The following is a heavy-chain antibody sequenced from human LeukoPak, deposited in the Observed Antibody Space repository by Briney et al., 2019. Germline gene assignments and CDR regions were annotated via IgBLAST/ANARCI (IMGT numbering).Heavy chain of an antibody. CDR2: ISAYNGNT. Sequence: ASVNVSCKASGYTFTSYGISWVRQAPGQGVEWMGWISAYNGNTNYAQKLQGRVTMTTDTSTSTAYMELRSLRSDDTAVYYCARDRPQVLWFGELIDYWGQGTLVTVSS. CDR3: ARDRPQVLWFGELIDY. V-gene: IGHV1-18*04. CDR1: GYTFTSYG. D-gene: IGHD3-10*01. J-gene: IGHJ4*02.